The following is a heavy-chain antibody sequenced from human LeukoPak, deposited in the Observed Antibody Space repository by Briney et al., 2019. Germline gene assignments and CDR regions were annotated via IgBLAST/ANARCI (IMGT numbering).Heavy chain of an antibody. CDR1: GGSISSSSYY. CDR3: ARTRANTFDY. J-gene: IGHJ4*02. Sequence: SETLSLTCTVSGGSISSSSYYWGWIRQPPGKGLEWIGYIYYSGSTNYNPSLKSRVTTSVDTSKNQFSLKLSSVTAADTAVYYCARTRANTFDYWGQGTLVTVSS. CDR2: IYYSGST. V-gene: IGHV4-61*05.